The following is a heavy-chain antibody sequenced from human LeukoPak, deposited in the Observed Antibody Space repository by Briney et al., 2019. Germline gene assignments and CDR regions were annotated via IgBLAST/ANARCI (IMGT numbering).Heavy chain of an antibody. CDR2: IYYSGST. CDR1: GGSISSSSYY. V-gene: IGHV4-39*07. CDR3: ARGTYSSSGGVYYYYYMDV. Sequence: PSETLPLTCTVSGGSISSSSYYWGWIRQPPGKGLEWIGSIYYSGSTYYNPSLKSRVTISVDTSKNQFSLKLSSVTAADTAVYYCARGTYSSSGGVYYYYYMDVWGKGTTVTVSS. D-gene: IGHD6-6*01. J-gene: IGHJ6*03.